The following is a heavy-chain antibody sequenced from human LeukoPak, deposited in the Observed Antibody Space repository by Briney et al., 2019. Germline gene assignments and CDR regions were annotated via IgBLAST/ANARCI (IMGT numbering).Heavy chain of an antibody. CDR3: ARDLSLPTANWFDP. D-gene: IGHD1-14*01. CDR2: INWNGGST. CDR1: GFTFDDYG. J-gene: IGHJ5*02. V-gene: IGHV3-20*01. Sequence: PGGSLRLSCAASGFTFDDYGMSWVRQAPGKGLEWVSGINWNGGSTGYADSVKGRFTISRDNAKNSLYLQMNSLRAEDTALYHCARDLSLPTANWFDPWGQGTLVTVSS.